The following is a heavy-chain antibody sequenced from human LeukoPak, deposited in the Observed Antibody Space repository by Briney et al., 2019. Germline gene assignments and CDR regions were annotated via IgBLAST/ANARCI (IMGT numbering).Heavy chain of an antibody. CDR3: ARDLRSSGYYAFDY. D-gene: IGHD3-22*01. CDR2: ISSSSSYI. V-gene: IGHV3-21*01. Sequence: GGSLRLSRAASGFTFSSYGVNWVRQAPGKGLEWVSFISSSSSYIYYADSVKGRFTISRDNAKNSLYLQMNSLRAEDTAVYYCARDLRSSGYYAFDYWGQGTLVTVSS. CDR1: GFTFSSYG. J-gene: IGHJ4*02.